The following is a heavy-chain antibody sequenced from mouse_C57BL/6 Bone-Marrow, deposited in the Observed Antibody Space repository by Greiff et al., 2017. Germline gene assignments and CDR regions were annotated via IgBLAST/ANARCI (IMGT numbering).Heavy chain of an antibody. Sequence: VQLQQSGAELARPGASVKLSCKASGYTFTSYGISWVKQSTGQGLEWIGEIYPRSGNTYYNEKFKGKATLTVDKSSSTAYMELRSLTSEDSAVYYCARRYGSRIDYWGQGTSLTVSS. J-gene: IGHJ2*02. CDR3: ARRYGSRIDY. CDR2: IYPRSGNT. V-gene: IGHV1-81*01. D-gene: IGHD1-1*01. CDR1: GYTFTSYG.